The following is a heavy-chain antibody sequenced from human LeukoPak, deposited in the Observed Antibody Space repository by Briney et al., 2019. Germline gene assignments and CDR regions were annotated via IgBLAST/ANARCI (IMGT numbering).Heavy chain of an antibody. J-gene: IGHJ6*02. D-gene: IGHD6-19*01. CDR1: GGSISSYY. V-gene: IGHV4-59*01. Sequence: SETLSLTCTVSGGSISSYYWSWIRQPPGKGLEWIGYIYYSGSTNYNPSLKSRVTISVDTSKNQFSLKLSSVTAADTAVYYCAKDLAVAGYYYYGMDVWGQGTTVTVSS. CDR2: IYYSGST. CDR3: AKDLAVAGYYYYGMDV.